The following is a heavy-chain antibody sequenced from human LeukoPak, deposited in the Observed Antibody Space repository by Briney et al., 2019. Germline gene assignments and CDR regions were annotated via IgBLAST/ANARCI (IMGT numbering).Heavy chain of an antibody. CDR2: IYHNGST. Sequence: SQTLSLTCGVPGGPISRGGYSWSWIRQPPGKGLEWIGYIYHNGSTYYNPSLESRVTISVDGSKTQCSLKLSSVTAADTAVYYCARGRLLPNYWGQGTLVTVSS. J-gene: IGHJ4*02. CDR1: GGPISRGGYS. D-gene: IGHD2-15*01. CDR3: ARGRLLPNY. V-gene: IGHV4-30-2*01.